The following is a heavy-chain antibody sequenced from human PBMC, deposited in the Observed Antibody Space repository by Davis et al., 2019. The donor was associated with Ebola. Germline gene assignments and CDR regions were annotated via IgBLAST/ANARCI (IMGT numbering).Heavy chain of an antibody. V-gene: IGHV3-15*07. CDR1: GFTFSNAW. CDR3: TTDYHYYDSSGYYWWLSSAFDN. D-gene: IGHD3-22*01. J-gene: IGHJ3*02. Sequence: PGGSLRLSCAASGFTFSNAWMNWVRQAPGKGLEWVGRIKSKTDGGTTDYAAPVKGRFTISRDDSRNTLYLQMNSLKTEDTAVYYCTTDYHYYDSSGYYWWLSSAFDNWGQGTMVTVSS. CDR2: IKSKTDGGTT.